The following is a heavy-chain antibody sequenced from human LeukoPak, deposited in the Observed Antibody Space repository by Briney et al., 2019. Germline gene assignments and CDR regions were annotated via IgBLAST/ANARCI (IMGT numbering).Heavy chain of an antibody. Sequence: GGSLRLSCAASGFTFDDYAMHWVRQAPGKGLEWVSLISGDGGSTYYADSVKGRFTNSRDNSKNSLYLQMNSLGTEDTALYYCAKDSRGYSYGYNYYYYGMDVWGQGTTVTVSS. CDR1: GFTFDDYA. CDR3: AKDSRGYSYGYNYYYYGMDV. CDR2: ISGDGGST. J-gene: IGHJ6*02. V-gene: IGHV3-43*02. D-gene: IGHD5-18*01.